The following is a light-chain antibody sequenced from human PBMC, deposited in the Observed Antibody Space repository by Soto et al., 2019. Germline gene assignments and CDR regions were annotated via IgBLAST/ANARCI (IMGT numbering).Light chain of an antibody. V-gene: IGKV1-33*01. CDR2: DAS. J-gene: IGKJ4*01. CDR1: QDISNY. Sequence: DIQMTQPPSSLSVSVGDRVTITCQASQDISNYLNWYQQKPGKAPKLLIYDASNLETGVPSRFSGSGSGTDFTFTISSLQPEDIATYYCQQYDNLPLTFGGGTKVEIK. CDR3: QQYDNLPLT.